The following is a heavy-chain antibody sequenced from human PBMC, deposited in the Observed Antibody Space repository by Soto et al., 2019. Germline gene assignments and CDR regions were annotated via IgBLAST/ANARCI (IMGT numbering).Heavy chain of an antibody. V-gene: IGHV3-33*01. Sequence: GGSLRLSCAASGFTFSSYGMHWVRQAPGKGLEWVAVIWYDGSNKYYADSVKGRFTISRDNSKNTLYLQMNSLRAEDTAVYYCARDLPSTGEFDDWGQGTLVTVSS. CDR3: ARDLPSTGEFDD. D-gene: IGHD7-27*01. CDR1: GFTFSSYG. CDR2: IWYDGSNK. J-gene: IGHJ4*02.